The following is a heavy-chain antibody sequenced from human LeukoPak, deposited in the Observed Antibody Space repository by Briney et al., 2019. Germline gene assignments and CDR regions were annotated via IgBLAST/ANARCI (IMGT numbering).Heavy chain of an antibody. D-gene: IGHD2-2*01. J-gene: IGHJ4*02. CDR3: ANHLACGSTSCPPFDD. V-gene: IGHV3-23*01. Sequence: GGSLRLSCAASGFTFSSYAMSWVRRAPGKGLEWVSAISGSGGSTYYADSVKGRFTISRDNSKNTLYLQMNSLRAEDTAVYYCANHLACGSTSCPPFDDWGQGTLVTVSS. CDR1: GFTFSSYA. CDR2: ISGSGGST.